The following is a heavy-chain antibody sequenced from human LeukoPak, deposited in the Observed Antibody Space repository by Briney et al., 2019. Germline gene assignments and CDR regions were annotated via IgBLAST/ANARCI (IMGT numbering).Heavy chain of an antibody. D-gene: IGHD2-15*01. CDR1: GYIFSMFW. V-gene: IGHV1-46*01. J-gene: IGHJ6*03. CDR2: INPGRGDT. Sequence: EASVKVSCKTSGYIFSMFWMHWVRQAPGQGLEWMGIINPGRGDTTYAQKFQGRVSMTGDVTTNTVYMELSGVTSEDTAIYFCARDVSARGAGVAAPSLLPLMNYFGFYMDVWGKGTSVTVSS. CDR3: ARDVSARGAGVAAPSLLPLMNYFGFYMDV.